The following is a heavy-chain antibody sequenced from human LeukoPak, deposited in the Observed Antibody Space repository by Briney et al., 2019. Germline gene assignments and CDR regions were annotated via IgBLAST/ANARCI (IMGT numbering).Heavy chain of an antibody. J-gene: IGHJ3*02. V-gene: IGHV3-33*01. Sequence: GGSLRLSCAASGFTFSSYGMHWVRQAPGKGLEWMAVIWYDGSNKYYADSVKGRFTISRDNSKNTLYLQMNSLRAEDTAVYYCARDLGVDAFDIWGQGTMVTVSS. CDR2: IWYDGSNK. CDR1: GFTFSSYG. CDR3: ARDLGVDAFDI. D-gene: IGHD3-16*01.